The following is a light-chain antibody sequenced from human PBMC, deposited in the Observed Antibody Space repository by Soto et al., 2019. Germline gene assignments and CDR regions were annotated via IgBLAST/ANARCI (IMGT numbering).Light chain of an antibody. CDR2: GAS. CDR1: QSISSNY. V-gene: IGKV3-20*01. J-gene: IGKJ2*01. CDR3: QQYDTSPYT. Sequence: EIVLTQSPGTLSLSPGDRATLSCRASQSISSNYLAWYQQRPGQAPRLLIYGASNTATGIPDRFSGSGSGTDFTLTLSRLEPEDFAVSYCQQYDTSPYTFGRGTKLEIK.